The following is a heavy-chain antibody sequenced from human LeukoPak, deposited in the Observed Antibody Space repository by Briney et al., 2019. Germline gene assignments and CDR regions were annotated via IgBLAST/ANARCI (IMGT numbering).Heavy chain of an antibody. J-gene: IGHJ4*02. CDR1: GLIFSSYA. CDR3: AKEIQWLRLDY. D-gene: IGHD5-12*01. Sequence: GGSLRLSCAASGLIFSSYAMTWVRQAPGKGLEWVSSFGLYGGTTHYADSVKGRFTISRDNSKNTLYLQMNSLRAEDTAVYYCAKEIQWLRLDYWGQGTLVTVSS. V-gene: IGHV3-23*01. CDR2: FGLYGGTT.